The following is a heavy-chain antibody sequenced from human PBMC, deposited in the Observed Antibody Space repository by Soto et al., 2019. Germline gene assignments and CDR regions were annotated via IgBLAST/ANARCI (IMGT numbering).Heavy chain of an antibody. CDR3: ARRSLTGNNQSFDY. CDR1: GYTFTGYY. D-gene: IGHD7-27*01. Sequence: ASVKVSCQASGYTFTGYYMHWVRQAPGQGLEWMGWINPNSGGTNYAQKFQGWVTMTRDTSISTAYMELSRLRSDDTAVYYCARRSLTGNNQSFDYWGQGTLVTVSS. J-gene: IGHJ4*02. V-gene: IGHV1-2*04. CDR2: INPNSGGT.